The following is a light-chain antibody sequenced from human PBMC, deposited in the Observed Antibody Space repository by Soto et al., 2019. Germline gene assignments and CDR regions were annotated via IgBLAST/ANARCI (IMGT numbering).Light chain of an antibody. CDR3: CSYADSYTNV. V-gene: IGLV2-11*01. Sequence: QSALAQPRSVSGSPGQSVTISCTGTSSDVGGYNYVSWYQQHPGKAPKLMIYDVSKRPSGVPDRFSGSKSGNTASLTISGLQAEDEADYYCCSYADSYTNVFGTGSKGTVL. J-gene: IGLJ1*01. CDR1: SSDVGGYNY. CDR2: DVS.